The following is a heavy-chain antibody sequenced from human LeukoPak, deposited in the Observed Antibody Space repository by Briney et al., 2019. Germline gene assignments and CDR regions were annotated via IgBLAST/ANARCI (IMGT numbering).Heavy chain of an antibody. CDR3: ARREYGSGSYHLVY. V-gene: IGHV1-24*01. Sequence: ASVKVSCKVSGKTLSDLSIHWLRQSPGKGLEWLGGSDPEDGERIYAQMFQGRVTMTEDTSIDTAYMELSSLRSEDTAVYYCARREYGSGSYHLVYWGQGTLVTVSS. J-gene: IGHJ4*02. CDR1: GKTLSDLS. CDR2: SDPEDGER. D-gene: IGHD3-10*01.